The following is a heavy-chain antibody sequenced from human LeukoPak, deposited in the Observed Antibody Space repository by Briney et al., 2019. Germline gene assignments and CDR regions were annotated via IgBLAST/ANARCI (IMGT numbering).Heavy chain of an antibody. CDR2: IYSGDSDT. D-gene: IGHD3-22*01. CDR3: AREIVTRGAYYDSSGYFPRGAFDI. Sequence: GASLEISFQGSGYSFTSYWIGWVRPMPGKGLEWMGIIYSGDSDTRYSPSFQGQVTISADKSISTAYLKWSSLKASDTTMYYCAREIVTRGAYYDSSGYFPRGAFDIWGQGTLVTVSS. J-gene: IGHJ3*02. V-gene: IGHV5-51*01. CDR1: GYSFTSYW.